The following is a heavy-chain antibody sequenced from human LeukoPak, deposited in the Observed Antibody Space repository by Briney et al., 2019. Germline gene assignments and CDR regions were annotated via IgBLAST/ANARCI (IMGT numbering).Heavy chain of an antibody. CDR2: VHVTRGT. J-gene: IGHJ3*02. D-gene: IGHD3-22*01. CDR3: VRLPYYYDTSGHYAAFDI. V-gene: IGHV4-4*07. CDR1: GGSISSHY. Sequence: SETLSLTCSVSGGSISSHYWSWIRQPAGKGLEWIGRVHVTRGTNYNPSLKSRVTMSVDTSKSQFSLRLSSVTAADMAVYYCVRLPYYYDTSGHYAAFDIWGQGTMVTVSS.